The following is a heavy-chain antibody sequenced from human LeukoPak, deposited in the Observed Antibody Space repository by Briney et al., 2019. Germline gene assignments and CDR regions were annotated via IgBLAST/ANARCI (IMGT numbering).Heavy chain of an antibody. CDR2: IVVGSGNT. CDR3: TSDPTFYSGRYCFDY. D-gene: IGHD1-26*01. CDR1: GFTFCNSA. V-gene: IGHV1-58*01. Sequence: SVKVSCKASGFTFCNSAVQWVRQARGQRLEWIGWIVVGSGNTNYAQKFQERVTITRDMSTSTAYMELSSLRSEDTAVYYCTSDPTFYSGRYCFDYWGQGTLVTVSS. J-gene: IGHJ4*02.